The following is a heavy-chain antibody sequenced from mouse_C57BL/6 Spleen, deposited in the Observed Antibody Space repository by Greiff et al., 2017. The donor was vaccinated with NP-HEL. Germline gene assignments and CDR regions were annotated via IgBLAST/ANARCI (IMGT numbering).Heavy chain of an antibody. CDR2: IDPSDSYT. CDR3: ARGTADDY. Sequence: QVQLQQPGAELVKPGASVKLSCKASGYTFTSYWMQWVKQRPGQGLEWIGEIDPSDSYTNYNQKFKGKATLTVDTSSSTAYMQLSSLTSEDSAVDYCARGTADDYWGQGTTLTVSS. J-gene: IGHJ2*01. CDR1: GYTFTSYW. D-gene: IGHD1-2*01. V-gene: IGHV1-50*01.